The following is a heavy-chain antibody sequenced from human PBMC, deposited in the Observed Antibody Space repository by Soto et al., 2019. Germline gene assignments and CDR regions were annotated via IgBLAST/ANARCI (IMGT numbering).Heavy chain of an antibody. Sequence: QVQLVQSGAEMKEPGDSVRVSCEASGYTFTSYYIHWVRQAPGQGLEWMGWINPKFGDTTYAQDFQGRVSMTRDMSISTVYMELSRLTSDDTAISYCARNMTYYYGPGSGNGHGFWGQGTTVTVFS. J-gene: IGHJ6*02. CDR2: INPKFGDT. D-gene: IGHD3-10*01. CDR3: ARNMTYYYGPGSGNGHGF. V-gene: IGHV1-2*02. CDR1: GYTFTSYY.